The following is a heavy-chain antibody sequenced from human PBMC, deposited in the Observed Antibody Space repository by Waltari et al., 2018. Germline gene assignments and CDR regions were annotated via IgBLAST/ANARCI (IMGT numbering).Heavy chain of an antibody. Sequence: EVQLLESGGGLVQPGGSLRLSCAASGFTFSSYAMSWVRQAPGKGLEWVSAISGSGGSTYYADSVKGRFTISRDNSKNTLYLQMNSLRAEDTAVHYCAKSEVYAYWYFDLWGRGTLVTVSS. CDR1: GFTFSSYA. CDR3: AKSEVYAYWYFDL. V-gene: IGHV3-23*01. D-gene: IGHD2-8*01. CDR2: ISGSGGST. J-gene: IGHJ2*01.